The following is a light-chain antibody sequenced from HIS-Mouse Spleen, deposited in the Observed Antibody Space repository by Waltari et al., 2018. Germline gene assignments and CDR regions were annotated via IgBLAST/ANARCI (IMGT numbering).Light chain of an antibody. CDR1: SSDVGGYNY. CDR3: SSYTSSSTVV. J-gene: IGLJ2*01. Sequence: QSALTQPASVSGSPGQSITISCTGTSSDVGGYNYVSWYQQPPGKAPKPMFYEVSKRPSGVSNRFSGSKSGNTASLTISGLQAEDEADYYCSSYTSSSTVVFGGGTKLTVL. CDR2: EVS. V-gene: IGLV2-14*01.